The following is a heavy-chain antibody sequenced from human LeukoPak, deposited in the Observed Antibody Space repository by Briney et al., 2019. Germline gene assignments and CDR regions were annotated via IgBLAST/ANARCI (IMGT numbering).Heavy chain of an antibody. D-gene: IGHD3-10*01. J-gene: IGHJ5*02. CDR3: ARDFYYAAP. CDR2: INSDGTST. V-gene: IGHV3-74*01. CDR1: GFTFSSYW. Sequence: GGSLRLSCAASGFTFSSYWMYWVRQPPGKGLVWVSRINSDGTSTSYADSVKGRFTISRDDAKNTLSLQMNSLRAEDTAVYYCARDFYYAAPWGQGTLVTVSS.